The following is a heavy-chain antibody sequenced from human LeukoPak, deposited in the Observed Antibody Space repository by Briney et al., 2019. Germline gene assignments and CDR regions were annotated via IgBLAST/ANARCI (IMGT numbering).Heavy chain of an antibody. CDR1: GYTLTELS. CDR2: FDPEDGET. V-gene: IGHV1-24*01. CDR3: ARDQVETGTTELDY. J-gene: IGHJ4*02. Sequence: ASVKVSCKVSGYTLTELSMHWVRQAPGKGLEWMGGFDPEDGETIYAQKFQGRVTMTEDTSTDTAYMELRSLRSDDTAVYYCARDQVETGTTELDYWGQGTLVTVSS. D-gene: IGHD1-7*01.